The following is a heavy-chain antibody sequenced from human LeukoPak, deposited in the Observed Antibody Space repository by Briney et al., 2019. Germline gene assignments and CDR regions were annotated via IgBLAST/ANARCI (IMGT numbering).Heavy chain of an antibody. CDR3: ARVNYYPDYYYYMDV. CDR2: ISSSGGST. D-gene: IGHD3-22*01. Sequence: GGSLRLSCAVSGFTFSSYAMSWVRQAPGRGLEWVSGISSSGGSTPHADSVKGRFTISRDNSKNTLYLQMNSLRAEDTAVYYCARVNYYPDYYYYMDVWGKGTTVTISS. CDR1: GFTFSSYA. J-gene: IGHJ6*03. V-gene: IGHV3-23*01.